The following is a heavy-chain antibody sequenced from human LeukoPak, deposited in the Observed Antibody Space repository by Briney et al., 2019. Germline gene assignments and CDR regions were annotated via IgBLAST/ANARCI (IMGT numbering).Heavy chain of an antibody. CDR2: IRSKANSYAT. CDR3: ARDLAWGAFDY. J-gene: IGHJ4*02. V-gene: IGHV3-73*01. CDR1: GFTFSGSA. Sequence: GGSLRLSCAASGFTFSGSAMHWVRQASGKGLEWVGRIRSKANSYATAYAASVKGRFTISRDDSKNTAYLQMNSLKTEDTAVYYCARDLAWGAFDYWGQGTLVTVSS. D-gene: IGHD7-27*01.